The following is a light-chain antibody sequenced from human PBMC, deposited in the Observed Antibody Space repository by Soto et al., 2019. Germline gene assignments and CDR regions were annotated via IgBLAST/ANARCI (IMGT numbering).Light chain of an antibody. V-gene: IGLV2-14*03. CDR3: SSYSSSIYVI. CDR2: DVS. J-gene: IGLJ2*01. CDR1: SSDVGGYNY. Sequence: QSVLTQVASVSGFPGQSISISCTGTSSDVGGYNYVSCYQLHPGRAPKLIIFDVSNRPSGVSNRFSGSTSGNTASLTISGLQAEDEADYYCSSYSSSIYVIFGGGTQLTVL.